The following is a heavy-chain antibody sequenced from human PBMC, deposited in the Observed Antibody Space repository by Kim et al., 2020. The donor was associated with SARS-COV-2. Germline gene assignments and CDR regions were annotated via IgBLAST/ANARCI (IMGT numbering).Heavy chain of an antibody. CDR1: GGSISSNSYY. V-gene: IGHV4-39*01. D-gene: IGHD6-6*01. Sequence: SETLSLTCTVSGGSISSNSYYWGWIRQPPGKGLEWIGSIYYSGSTYYNPSLKSRVIISVDTSKNQFSLKLSSVTAADTAVYYCARINIVAARRTYYYYGMDVWGQGTTVTVSS. CDR3: ARINIVAARRTYYYYGMDV. J-gene: IGHJ6*02. CDR2: IYYSGST.